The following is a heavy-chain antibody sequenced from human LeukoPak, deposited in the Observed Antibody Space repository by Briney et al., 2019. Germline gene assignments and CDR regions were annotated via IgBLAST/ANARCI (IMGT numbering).Heavy chain of an antibody. CDR3: VREGEGYCSSTSCPGGMDV. J-gene: IGHJ6*04. Sequence: GGSLRLSCVASGFTFSSYWMSWVRQAPGKGLEWVANIKQDGSEKYYVDSVKGRFTISRDNAKNSLYLQMNSLRAEDTAVYYCVREGEGYCSSTSCPGGMDVWGKGTTVTVSS. CDR2: IKQDGSEK. D-gene: IGHD2-2*01. V-gene: IGHV3-7*03. CDR1: GFTFSSYW.